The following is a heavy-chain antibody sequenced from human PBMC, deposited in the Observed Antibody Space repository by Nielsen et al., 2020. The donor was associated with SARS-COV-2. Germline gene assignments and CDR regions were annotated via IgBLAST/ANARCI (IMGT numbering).Heavy chain of an antibody. V-gene: IGHV4-4*07. J-gene: IGHJ4*02. CDR3: ARSPITIGWIVVAISHLDN. CDR2: IYTSGST. D-gene: IGHD3-22*01. CDR1: GGSISSYY. Sequence: SETLSLTCTVSGGSISSYYWSWIRQPAGKGLEWIGRIYTSGSTNYNPSLKSRVTMSVDKSKNQFSLKLRSVTAADTAVYYCARSPITIGWIVVAISHLDNWGQGTVVTVSS.